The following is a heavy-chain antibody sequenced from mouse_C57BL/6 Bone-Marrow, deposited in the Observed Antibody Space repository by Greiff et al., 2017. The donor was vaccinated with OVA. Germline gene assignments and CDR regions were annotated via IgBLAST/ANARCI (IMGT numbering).Heavy chain of an antibody. CDR2: INTDGGST. D-gene: IGHD5-2*01. V-gene: IGHV5-2*01. Sequence: EVQLVESGGGLVQPGASLKLSCESTEYAFPSYDMPWVRKTPEKRLELVAAINTDGGSTYYPDTMESRFTLSRDNTTSTLYLQLSSLRSEDADLYYCAREGNRNAMDYWGQGTSVTVSS. CDR1: EYAFPSYD. J-gene: IGHJ4*01. CDR3: AREGNRNAMDY.